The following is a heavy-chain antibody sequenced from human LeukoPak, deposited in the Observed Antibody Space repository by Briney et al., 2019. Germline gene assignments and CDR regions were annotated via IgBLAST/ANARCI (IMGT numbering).Heavy chain of an antibody. V-gene: IGHV3-23*01. CDR1: GFTFTSYA. Sequence: GGSLRRSCAASGFTFTSYAMSWVRSAPGKGLEWVSAISVISGSTYYADSVKGRFTISRDNSKNTLYLQKNSLRAEDTAVYYCAEKGYSSQFDYWGQGTLVTVSS. CDR2: ISVISGST. J-gene: IGHJ4*02. D-gene: IGHD6-19*01. CDR3: AEKGYSSQFDY.